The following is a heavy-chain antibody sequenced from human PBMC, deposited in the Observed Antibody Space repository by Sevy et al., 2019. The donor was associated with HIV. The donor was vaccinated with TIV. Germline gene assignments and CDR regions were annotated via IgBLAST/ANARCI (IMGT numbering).Heavy chain of an antibody. J-gene: IGHJ4*02. CDR3: ARYYEPGSGVDY. V-gene: IGHV5-51*01. D-gene: IGHD3-22*01. CDR1: GYSFTNYW. CDR2: IYAGDSDT. Sequence: GESLKISCKGSGYSFTNYWIAWVRQMPGKGLEWMGIIYAGDSDTRYSPSFQGQVTISADNSISTAYLQRSSLKASDTAMYYCARYYEPGSGVDYWGQGTQVTVSS.